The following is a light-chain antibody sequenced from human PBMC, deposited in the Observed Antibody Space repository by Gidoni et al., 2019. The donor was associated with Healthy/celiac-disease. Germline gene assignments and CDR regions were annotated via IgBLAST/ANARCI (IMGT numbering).Light chain of an antibody. CDR1: SSDVGGYND. Sequence: QSALTQPASVSGSPGHSITLSCTGTSSDVGGYNDVSWYQQHPGKAPKLMIYDVSNRPSGVSNRFSGSKSGNTASLTISGLQAEDEADYYCSSYTSSSTPWVFGTGTKVTVL. J-gene: IGLJ1*01. CDR2: DVS. V-gene: IGLV2-14*03. CDR3: SSYTSSSTPWV.